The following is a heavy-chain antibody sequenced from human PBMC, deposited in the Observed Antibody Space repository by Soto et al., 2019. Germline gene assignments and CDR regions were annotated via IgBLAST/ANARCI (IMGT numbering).Heavy chain of an antibody. CDR2: IYYSGST. J-gene: IGHJ6*02. CDR3: ARHFYALGSSDYYYYGMDV. D-gene: IGHD6-25*01. CDR1: GGSISSSSYY. Sequence: SETLSLTCTVSGGSISSSSYYWGWIRQPPGKGLEWIGSIYYSGSTYYNPSLKSRVTISVDTSKNQFSLKLSSVTAADTAVYYCARHFYALGSSDYYYYGMDVWGQGTTVTVS. V-gene: IGHV4-39*01.